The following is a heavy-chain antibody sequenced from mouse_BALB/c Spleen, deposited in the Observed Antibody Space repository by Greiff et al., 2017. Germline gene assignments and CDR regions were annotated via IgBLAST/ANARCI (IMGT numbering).Heavy chain of an antibody. D-gene: IGHD1-1*01. CDR2: IWGDGST. J-gene: IGHJ4*01. CDR3: ARDEHYGSSYAMDY. V-gene: IGHV2-6-7*01. CDR1: GFSLTGYG. Sequence: VQRVESGPGLVAPSQSLSITCTVSGFSLTGYGVNWVRQPPGKGLEWLGMIWGDGSTDYNSALKSRLSISKDNSKSQVFLKMNSLQTDDTARYYCARDEHYGSSYAMDYWGQGTSVTVSS.